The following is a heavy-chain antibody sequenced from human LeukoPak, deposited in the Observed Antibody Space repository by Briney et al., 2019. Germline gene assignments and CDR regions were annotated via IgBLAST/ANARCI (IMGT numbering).Heavy chain of an antibody. CDR1: GFTVSSNY. Sequence: GGSLRLSCAASGFTVSSNYMSWVRQAPGKGLEWVSVIYSGGSTSYADSVKGRFTISRDNSKNTLYLQMNSLRAEDTAVYYCAREVSGDRWYNWFDPWGQGALVTVSS. CDR2: IYSGGST. J-gene: IGHJ5*02. D-gene: IGHD4-17*01. CDR3: AREVSGDRWYNWFDP. V-gene: IGHV3-66*01.